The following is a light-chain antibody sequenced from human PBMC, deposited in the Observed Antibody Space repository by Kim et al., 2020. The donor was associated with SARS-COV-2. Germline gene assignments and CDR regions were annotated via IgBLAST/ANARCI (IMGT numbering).Light chain of an antibody. J-gene: IGKJ5*01. V-gene: IGKV3-15*01. CDR2: GAS. Sequence: EIVMTQSPATLSVSPGERATLSCRASQSVSSKLAWYQQKPGQAPRLLIYGASTRATGIPARLSGSGSGTEFTLTISSPQSEDFAVYYCQQYSNWPSITFGQGTRLEIK. CDR3: QQYSNWPSIT. CDR1: QSVSSK.